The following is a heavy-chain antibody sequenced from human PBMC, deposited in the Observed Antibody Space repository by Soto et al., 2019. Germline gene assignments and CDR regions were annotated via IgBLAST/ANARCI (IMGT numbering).Heavy chain of an antibody. Sequence: QLQLQESGPGLVKPSETLSLTCIVSGGSISTSTYYWGWIRQPPEKGLEWIGTISYSGTPHYNPSFSSRLTISIDTSKSQFSLSLSSVTAGDSAVYYCARSSHGSGSYVGYGVDVWGQGTTVTVSS. D-gene: IGHD3-10*01. J-gene: IGHJ6*02. CDR1: GGSISTSTYY. CDR3: ARSSHGSGSYVGYGVDV. CDR2: ISYSGTP. V-gene: IGHV4-39*01.